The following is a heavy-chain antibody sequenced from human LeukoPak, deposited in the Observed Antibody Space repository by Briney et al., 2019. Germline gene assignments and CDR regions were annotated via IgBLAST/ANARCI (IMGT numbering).Heavy chain of an antibody. D-gene: IGHD2-15*01. V-gene: IGHV1-69*05. CDR3: ATGYAAFSYMDV. CDR1: GGTFSSYA. CDR2: IIPIFGTA. J-gene: IGHJ6*03. Sequence: VASVKVSCKASGGTFSSYAISWVRQAPGQGLEWMGGIIPIFGTANYAQKFQGRVTITTDESTSTAYMELSSLRSEDTAVYYCATGYAAFSYMDVWGKGTTVTVSS.